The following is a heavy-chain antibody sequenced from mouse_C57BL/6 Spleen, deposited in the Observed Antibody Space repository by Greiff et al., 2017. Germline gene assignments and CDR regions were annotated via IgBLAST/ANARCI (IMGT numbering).Heavy chain of an antibody. V-gene: IGHV1-26*01. CDR1: GYTFTDYY. CDR3: AREVWAVRRGAWFAY. J-gene: IGHJ3*01. D-gene: IGHD2-14*01. Sequence: EVQLQQSGPELVKPGASVKISCKASGYTFTDYYMNWVKQSHGKSLERIGDINPNNGGTSYNQKFKGKATLTVDKSSSTAYMELRSLTSEDSAVYYCAREVWAVRRGAWFAYWGQGTLVTVSA. CDR2: INPNNGGT.